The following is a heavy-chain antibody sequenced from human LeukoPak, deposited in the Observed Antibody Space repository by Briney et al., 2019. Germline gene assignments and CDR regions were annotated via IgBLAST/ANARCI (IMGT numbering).Heavy chain of an antibody. J-gene: IGHJ3*02. V-gene: IGHV3-33*01. D-gene: IGHD5-24*01. Sequence: IWYEGSNKYYAASVKGRFTISRDNSKNTLYLQMNSLRAEDTAVYYCARVREMATTDAFDIWGQGTMVTVSS. CDR3: ARVREMATTDAFDI. CDR2: IWYEGSNK.